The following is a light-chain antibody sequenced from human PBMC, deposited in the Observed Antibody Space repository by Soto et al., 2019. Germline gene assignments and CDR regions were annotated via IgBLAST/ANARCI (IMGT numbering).Light chain of an antibody. CDR3: SAYTVSRTYV. CDR1: SSDVGAYNF. CDR2: NVY. V-gene: IGLV2-14*03. J-gene: IGLJ1*01. Sequence: LTQPASVSGSPGQSITISCTGTSSDVGAYNFVSWHQQHPGKAPKLMIYNVYDRPSGISYRFSGSKSGNTASLTISGLQGEDEADYYCSAYTVSRTYVFGTGTKLTVL.